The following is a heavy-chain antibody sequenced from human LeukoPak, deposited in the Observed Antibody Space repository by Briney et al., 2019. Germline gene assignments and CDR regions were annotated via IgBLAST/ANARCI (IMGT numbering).Heavy chain of an antibody. Sequence: SETLSLTCTVSGGSISSGGYYWSWIRQHPGKGLEWIGYIYYSGSTYYNPSLKSRVTISVDTSKNQFSLKLCSVTAADTAVYYCARSPPTMVRVFGYWGQGTLVTVSS. V-gene: IGHV4-31*03. J-gene: IGHJ4*02. CDR1: GGSISSGGYY. D-gene: IGHD3-10*01. CDR2: IYYSGST. CDR3: ARSPPTMVRVFGY.